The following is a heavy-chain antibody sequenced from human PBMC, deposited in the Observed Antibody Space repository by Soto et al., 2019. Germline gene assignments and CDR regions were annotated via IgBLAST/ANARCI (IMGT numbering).Heavy chain of an antibody. D-gene: IGHD3-10*01. J-gene: IGHJ6*02. CDR1: GITFGSRA. CDR3: AKNWKSVRGVILQYYGMDV. CDR2: ITDTGGDA. V-gene: IGHV3-23*01. Sequence: EVQLLESGGDLIQPGGSLRLSCVASGITFGSRAMSWVRQAPGEGLEWVSTITDTGGDAKYADSVRGRFTISRDNSKNTLSLQMNSLRVEDTAVYYCAKNWKSVRGVILQYYGMDVWGQGTTVTVSS.